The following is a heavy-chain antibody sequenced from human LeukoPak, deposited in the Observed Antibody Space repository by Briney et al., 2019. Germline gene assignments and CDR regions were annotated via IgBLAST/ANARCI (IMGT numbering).Heavy chain of an antibody. CDR1: GFTFSSYA. V-gene: IGHV3-23*01. CDR3: ARGYYYDSSGYDY. D-gene: IGHD3-22*01. Sequence: GGSLRLSCAASGFTFSSYAMSWVRQAPGKGLEWVSAISGSGGSTYYADSVKGRFPISRDNSKNTLYLQMNSLRAEDTAVYYCARGYYYDSSGYDYWGQGTLVTVSS. J-gene: IGHJ4*02. CDR2: ISGSGGST.